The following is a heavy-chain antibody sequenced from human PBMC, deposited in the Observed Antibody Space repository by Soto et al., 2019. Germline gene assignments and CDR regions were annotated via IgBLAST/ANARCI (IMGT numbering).Heavy chain of an antibody. Sequence: VQLVQSGAEVKKPGASVKVSCKASGYTFTSYAMHWVRQAPGQRLEWMGWINAGNGNTKYSQKFQGRVTITRDTSASTAYLELSSLRSEDTAVYYCARSLGYSSGRGAFDIWGQGTMVTVSS. V-gene: IGHV1-3*01. CDR2: INAGNGNT. J-gene: IGHJ3*02. D-gene: IGHD6-19*01. CDR1: GYTFTSYA. CDR3: ARSLGYSSGRGAFDI.